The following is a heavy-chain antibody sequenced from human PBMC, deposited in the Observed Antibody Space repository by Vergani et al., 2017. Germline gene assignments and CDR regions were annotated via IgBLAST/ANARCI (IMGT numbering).Heavy chain of an antibody. J-gene: IGHJ4*02. D-gene: IGHD3-9*01. CDR3: ARTESFILRYFHWAL. CDR1: GDSISSGSYY. Sequence: QVQLQESGPGLVKPSQTLSLTCSVSGDSISSGSYYWGWIRQPPGKSLEWIGSIYYSGLTYYNPSLKSRVAISVDTSKNQFSLKVTSVTAADTAIYFCARTESFILRYFHWALWGQGTLVTVSS. CDR2: IYYSGLT. V-gene: IGHV4-39*01.